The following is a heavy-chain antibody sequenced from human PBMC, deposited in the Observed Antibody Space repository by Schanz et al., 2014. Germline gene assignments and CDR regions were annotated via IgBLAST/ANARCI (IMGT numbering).Heavy chain of an antibody. D-gene: IGHD6-19*01. CDR2: TYSGGST. CDR1: GFTFSNYG. Sequence: EVQVVESGGDLVQPGGSLRLSCAASGFTFSNYGMSWVRQAPGKGLEWVSITYSGGSTYYADSVKGRFTISRDNSKNTLYLLMNSLRAEDTAVYYCAKDLISGWSGFDYWGQGTLVTVSS. V-gene: IGHV3-66*01. CDR3: AKDLISGWSGFDY. J-gene: IGHJ4*02.